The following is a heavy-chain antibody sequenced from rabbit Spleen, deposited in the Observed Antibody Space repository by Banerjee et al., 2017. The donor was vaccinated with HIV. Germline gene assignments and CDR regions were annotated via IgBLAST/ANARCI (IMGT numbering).Heavy chain of an antibody. D-gene: IGHD8-1*01. CDR2: IYTSSGST. J-gene: IGHJ6*01. Sequence: QSLEESGGDLVKPGASLTLACTASGFSFSSSDYMCWVRQAPGKGLEWIACIYTSSGSTWYASWVNGRFTISKTSSTTVTLQMTSLTAADTATYFCARDSGTSFSSYGMDLWGPGTLVTVS. CDR1: GFSFSSSDY. CDR3: ARDSGTSFSSYGMDL. V-gene: IGHV1S40*01.